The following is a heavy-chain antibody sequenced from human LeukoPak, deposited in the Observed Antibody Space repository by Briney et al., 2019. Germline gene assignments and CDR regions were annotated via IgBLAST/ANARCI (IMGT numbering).Heavy chain of an antibody. Sequence: SEPLSLTCAVSGGSFSGYYWSWIRQPPGKGLGWMGHIYHSGSTNYNPSLQGRVTIPLDTSKHQSSLKLSSLPAADTAVYYCARGGRYSSSWWNYWGQGTLVTVSS. J-gene: IGHJ4*02. CDR2: IYHSGST. CDR1: GGSFSGYY. V-gene: IGHV4-34*01. D-gene: IGHD6-13*01. CDR3: ARGGRYSSSWWNY.